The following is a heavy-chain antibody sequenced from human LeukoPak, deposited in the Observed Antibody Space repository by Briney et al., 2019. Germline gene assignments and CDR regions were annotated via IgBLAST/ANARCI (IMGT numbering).Heavy chain of an antibody. V-gene: IGHV1-18*01. D-gene: IGHD5-18*01. CDR3: ARQVDTSMALPDY. CDR1: GYTFTSYG. Sequence: ASVTVSYKPSGYTFTSYGISWVRQAPGQGLEWMGWTSAYNGNTNSAQKVQGRVTLTTDTSTSTAYMELRSLRSDDTAVYYCARQVDTSMALPDYWGQGTLVTVSS. CDR2: TSAYNGNT. J-gene: IGHJ4*02.